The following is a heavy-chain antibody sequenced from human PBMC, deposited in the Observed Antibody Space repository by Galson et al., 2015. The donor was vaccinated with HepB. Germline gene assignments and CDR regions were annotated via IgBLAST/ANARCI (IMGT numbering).Heavy chain of an antibody. Sequence: SLRLSCAASGFTFSDYSMSWVRQAPGKGLEWVSYISSSSNIVNYADSVEGRFTISRDKNSLYLQMNSLRAEDTAVYYCASLATWYSSSSQKVYWGQGTLVTVSS. CDR2: ISSSSNIV. J-gene: IGHJ4*02. CDR3: ASLATWYSSSSQKVY. V-gene: IGHV3-48*01. CDR1: GFTFSDYS. D-gene: IGHD6-6*01.